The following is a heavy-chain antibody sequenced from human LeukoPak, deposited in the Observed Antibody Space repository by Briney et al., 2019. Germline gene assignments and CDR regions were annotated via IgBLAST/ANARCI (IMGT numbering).Heavy chain of an antibody. CDR3: ARETGTPGWFDP. CDR2: ISAYNGNT. J-gene: IGHJ5*02. Sequence: ASVRVSCKASGHTLTSYGISWVRQAPGQGLEWMGWISAYNGNTNYAQKLQGRVTMTTDTSTSTAYMELRSLRSDDTAVYYCARETGTPGWFDPWGQGTLVTVSS. V-gene: IGHV1-18*04. CDR1: GHTLTSYG. D-gene: IGHD3-10*01.